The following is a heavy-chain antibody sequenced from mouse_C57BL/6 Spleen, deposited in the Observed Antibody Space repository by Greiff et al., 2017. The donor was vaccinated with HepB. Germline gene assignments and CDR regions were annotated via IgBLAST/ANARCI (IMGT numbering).Heavy chain of an antibody. J-gene: IGHJ3*01. CDR2: IDPETGGT. CDR3: TRDDGYSAWFAY. CDR1: GYTFTDYE. D-gene: IGHD2-3*01. V-gene: IGHV1-15*01. Sequence: QVQLQQPGAELVRPGASVTLSCKASGYTFTDYEMHWVKQTPVHGLEWIGAIDPETGGTAYNQKFKGKAILTADKSSSTAYMELRSLTSEDSAVYYCTRDDGYSAWFAYWGQGTLVTVSA.